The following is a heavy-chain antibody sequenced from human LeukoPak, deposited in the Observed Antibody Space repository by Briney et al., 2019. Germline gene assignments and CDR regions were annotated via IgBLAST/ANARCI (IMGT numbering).Heavy chain of an antibody. CDR1: GYTFTGYY. CDR2: INPNSGGT. D-gene: IGHD6-19*01. J-gene: IGHJ4*03. Sequence: ASVKVSCKACGYTFTGYYMHWVRQAPGQGLEWVGWINPNSGGTNYAQKFQGRVTMTRDTSISTAYMELSRLRSDDTAVYYCARVAYSIAVAGTPFDYWGQGTMVTVSS. V-gene: IGHV1-2*02. CDR3: ARVAYSIAVAGTPFDY.